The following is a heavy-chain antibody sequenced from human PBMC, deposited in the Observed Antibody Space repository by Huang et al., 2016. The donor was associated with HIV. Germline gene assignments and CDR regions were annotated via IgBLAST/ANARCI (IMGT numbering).Heavy chain of an antibody. CDR3: ARQRASGSTYVDS. D-gene: IGHD2-15*01. Sequence: EVQLVQSGAEVKKPGESLKISCKGSGYKFTSYWIAWVRQMPGKGLEGMGSIDPGDSDTRYSPSFQGQVTISADKSINTAYLQWSSLKTSDTAMYFCARQRASGSTYVDSWGQGTLLTVYS. V-gene: IGHV5-51*01. CDR1: GYKFTSYW. J-gene: IGHJ4*02. CDR2: IDPGDSDT.